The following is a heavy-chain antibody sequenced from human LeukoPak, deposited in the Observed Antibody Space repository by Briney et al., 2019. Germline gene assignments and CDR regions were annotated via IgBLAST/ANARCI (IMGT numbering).Heavy chain of an antibody. CDR2: IKQDGSEK. J-gene: IGHJ4*02. CDR3: ARDQLGVVVPAAIGY. V-gene: IGHV3-7*01. Sequence: GGSLRLSCAASGFTFSSFWMSWVRQAPGKGPEWVASIKQDGSEKYYVGSVEGRFTISRDNAKNSLYLQMNSLRAEDTAVYYCARDQLGVVVPAAIGYWGQGTLVTVSS. D-gene: IGHD2-2*01. CDR1: GFTFSSFW.